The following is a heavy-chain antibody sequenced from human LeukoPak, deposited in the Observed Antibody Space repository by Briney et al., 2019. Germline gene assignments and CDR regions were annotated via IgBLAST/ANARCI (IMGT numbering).Heavy chain of an antibody. CDR2: INHSGST. V-gene: IGHV4-34*01. CDR1: GGSFSGYY. Sequence: PSETLSLTCAVYGGSFSGYYWSWIRQPPGKGLEWIGEINHSGSTNYNPSLKSRVTISVDTSKNQFSLKLSSVTAADTAVYYCARTSIYYDSSGYRSWGQGTLVTVPS. J-gene: IGHJ5*02. CDR3: ARTSIYYDSSGYRS. D-gene: IGHD3-22*01.